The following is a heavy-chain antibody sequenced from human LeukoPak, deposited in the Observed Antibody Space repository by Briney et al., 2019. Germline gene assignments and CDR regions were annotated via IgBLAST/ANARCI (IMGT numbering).Heavy chain of an antibody. CDR1: GYSISSGYY. J-gene: IGHJ4*02. Sequence: SETLSLTCTVSGYSISSGYYWGWIRQPPGKGLEWIGSIYHGGSTYYNPSLKSRVTLSVDTSKNQFSLNLSSVTAADTAVYYCATLLLWFGELTSWDYWGQGTLVTVSS. D-gene: IGHD3-10*01. CDR2: IYHGGST. V-gene: IGHV4-38-2*02. CDR3: ATLLLWFGELTSWDY.